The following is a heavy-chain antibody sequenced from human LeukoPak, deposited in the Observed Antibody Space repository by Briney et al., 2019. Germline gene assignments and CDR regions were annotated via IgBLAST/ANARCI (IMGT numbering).Heavy chain of an antibody. Sequence: SETLSLTCAVYGGSFSGYYWGWIRQPPGKGLEWIGEINHSGSTNYNPSLKSRVTISVDTSKNQFSLKLSSVTAADTAVYYCARGRSALRYFDWAPFDYWGQGTLVTVSS. D-gene: IGHD3-9*01. CDR3: ARGRSALRYFDWAPFDY. J-gene: IGHJ4*02. V-gene: IGHV4-34*01. CDR2: INHSGST. CDR1: GGSFSGYY.